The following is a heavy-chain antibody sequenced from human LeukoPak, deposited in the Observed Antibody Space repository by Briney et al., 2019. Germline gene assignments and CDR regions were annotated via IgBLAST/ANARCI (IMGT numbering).Heavy chain of an antibody. CDR1: GFIFSDYS. J-gene: IGHJ4*02. CDR3: ARDNNWGFDY. Sequence: GGSLRLSCAASGFIFSDYSMNWVRQASVKGLEWISNIRGSRSGLGSGMYYADSVRGRFTISRDDAKNSLYLQMSSLRAEDTAFYYCARDNNWGFDYWGQGALVTVSS. CDR2: IRGSRSGLGSGM. D-gene: IGHD7-27*01. V-gene: IGHV3-48*04.